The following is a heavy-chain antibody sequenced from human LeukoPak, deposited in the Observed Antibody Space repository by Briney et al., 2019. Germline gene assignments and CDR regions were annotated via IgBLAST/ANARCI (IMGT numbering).Heavy chain of an antibody. CDR2: IYYSGST. D-gene: IGHD4-17*01. CDR1: GGSISSSSYY. V-gene: IGHV4-39*01. CDR3: ARRQNYGDGAFDI. J-gene: IGHJ3*02. Sequence: KPSETLSLTCTVSGGSISSSSYYWGWIRQPPGKGLEWIGSIYYSGSTYYNPSLKSRVTISVDTSKNQFSLKLSSVTAADTAVHYCARRQNYGDGAFDIWGQGTMVTVSS.